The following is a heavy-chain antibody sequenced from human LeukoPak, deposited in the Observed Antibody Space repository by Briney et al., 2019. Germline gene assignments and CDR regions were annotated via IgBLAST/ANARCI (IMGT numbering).Heavy chain of an antibody. J-gene: IGHJ6*03. D-gene: IGHD1-7*01. Sequence: ASVKVSCKASGYTFTSYGISWVRQAPGQGLEWMGWISAYNGNTNYAQKLQGRVTMTTDTSTSTAYMELRSLRSEDTAVYYCARDRITGTLYYYYYMDVWGKGTTVTVSS. V-gene: IGHV1-18*01. CDR1: GYTFTSYG. CDR2: ISAYNGNT. CDR3: ARDRITGTLYYYYYMDV.